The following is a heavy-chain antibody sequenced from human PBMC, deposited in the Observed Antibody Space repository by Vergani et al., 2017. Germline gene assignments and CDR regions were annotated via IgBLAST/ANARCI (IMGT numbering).Heavy chain of an antibody. D-gene: IGHD2-2*02. CDR1: GGTFSSYA. CDR2: IIPIFGTA. Sequence: QVQLVQSGAEVKKPGSSVKVSCKASGGTFSSYAISWVRQAPGQGLEWMGGIIPIFGTANYAQKFQGRVTITADESTRTAYMELSSLRSEDTAVYSCAREMCGVPRPSSTSCYKGGWLDPWGQGTLVTVSS. V-gene: IGHV1-69*01. CDR3: AREMCGVPRPSSTSCYKGGWLDP. J-gene: IGHJ5*02.